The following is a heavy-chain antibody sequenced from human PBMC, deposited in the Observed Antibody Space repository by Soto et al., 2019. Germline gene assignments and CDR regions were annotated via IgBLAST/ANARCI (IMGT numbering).Heavy chain of an antibody. CDR3: AREEVAYYDSGSYNWFDP. V-gene: IGHV1-3*01. Sequence: GASVKVSCKASGYTFTSYAMHWVRQAPGQRLEWMGWINAGNGNTKYSQKFQGRVTITRDTSASTAYMELSSLRSEDTAVYYCAREEVAYYDSGSYNWFDPWGQGILVTVSS. D-gene: IGHD3-10*01. CDR2: INAGNGNT. CDR1: GYTFTSYA. J-gene: IGHJ5*02.